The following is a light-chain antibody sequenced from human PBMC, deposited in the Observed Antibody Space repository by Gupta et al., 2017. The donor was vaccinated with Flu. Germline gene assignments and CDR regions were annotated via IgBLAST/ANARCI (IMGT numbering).Light chain of an antibody. CDR1: QGVVYCHGNTY. CDR3: MQGAHWPWA. V-gene: IGKV2-30*01. J-gene: IGKJ1*01. Sequence: DVVMTLPPLSLPVTRGQPASIACRSSQGVVYCHGNTYLHWFQQRPGQSPRRLIYQVSYRDSGVPDRFSGSGSGTDFTLKISRVEAEDVGIYFCMQGAHWPWAFGQGTTVEIK. CDR2: QVS.